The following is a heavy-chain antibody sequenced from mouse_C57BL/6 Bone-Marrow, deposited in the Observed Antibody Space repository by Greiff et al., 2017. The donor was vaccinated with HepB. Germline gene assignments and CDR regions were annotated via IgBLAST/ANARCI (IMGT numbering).Heavy chain of an antibody. D-gene: IGHD1-1*01. CDR1: GYTFTSYW. Sequence: VQLQQPGAELVKPGASVKLSCKASGYTFTSYWMRWVKQRPGQGLEWIGMIHPNSGSTNYNEKFKSKATLTVDKSSSTAYMQLSSLTSEDSAVYYCASDGSLRKDYFDYWGQGTTLTVSS. V-gene: IGHV1-64*01. CDR3: ASDGSLRKDYFDY. CDR2: IHPNSGST. J-gene: IGHJ2*01.